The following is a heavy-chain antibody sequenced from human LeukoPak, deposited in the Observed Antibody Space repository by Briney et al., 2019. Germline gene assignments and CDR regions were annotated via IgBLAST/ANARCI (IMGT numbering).Heavy chain of an antibody. D-gene: IGHD3-3*01. Sequence: PSETLSLTCTVSGDSISSYYWSWIRQPPGKGLEWIGEINHSGSTNYNPSLKSRVTISVDTSKNQFSLKLSSVTAADTAVYYCARGRITIFGVVPNSDAFDIWGQGTMVTVSS. J-gene: IGHJ3*02. CDR3: ARGRITIFGVVPNSDAFDI. V-gene: IGHV4-34*01. CDR1: GDSISSYY. CDR2: INHSGST.